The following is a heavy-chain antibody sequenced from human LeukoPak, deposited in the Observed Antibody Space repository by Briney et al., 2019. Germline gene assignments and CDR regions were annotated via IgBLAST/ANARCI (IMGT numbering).Heavy chain of an antibody. V-gene: IGHV4-34*01. CDR3: ARGHTWLGLVLRVAFDI. Sequence: YWGWFRXPPGKGLEWIGEVRRGGGTKYNPSLESRVSMSLDTSKNHFFLNLTSVTAADTAVYFCARGHTWLGLVLRVAFDIWGQGTTVTVSS. J-gene: IGHJ3*02. CDR1: Y. D-gene: IGHD3/OR15-3a*01. CDR2: VRRGGGT.